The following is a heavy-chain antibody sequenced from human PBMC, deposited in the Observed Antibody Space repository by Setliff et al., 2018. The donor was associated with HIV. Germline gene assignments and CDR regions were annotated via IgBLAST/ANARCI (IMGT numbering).Heavy chain of an antibody. J-gene: IGHJ3*02. Sequence: SETLSLTCAVYGGSFSGYYWTWIRQPPGKGLEWIGEINHSGSTNYNPSLKSRVTISVDTSKNQFSLKLTSMIAADTAMFYCARGRGPMGGDAFDIWGQGTMVTVS. D-gene: IGHD3-10*01. CDR3: ARGRGPMGGDAFDI. CDR2: INHSGST. CDR1: GGSFSGYY. V-gene: IGHV4-34*01.